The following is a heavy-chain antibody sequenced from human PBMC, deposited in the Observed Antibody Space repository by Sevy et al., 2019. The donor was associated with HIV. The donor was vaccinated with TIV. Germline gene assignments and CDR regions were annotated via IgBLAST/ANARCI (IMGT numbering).Heavy chain of an antibody. CDR3: ARGPPDGSYDYFDY. V-gene: IGHV3-21*06. CDR2: ISGSSNYI. CDR1: GFTFISYN. D-gene: IGHD1-26*01. Sequence: GGSLRLSCAASGFTFISYNMNWVRQAPGKGLEWVSSISGSSNYIYYAESLKGRFIISRDNAKNTVYLRMNSLRADDTAVYYCARGPPDGSYDYFDYWGQGTLVTVSS. J-gene: IGHJ4*02.